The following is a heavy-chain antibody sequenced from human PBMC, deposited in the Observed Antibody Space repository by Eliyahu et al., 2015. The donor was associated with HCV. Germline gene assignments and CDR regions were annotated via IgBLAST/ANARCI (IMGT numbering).Heavy chain of an antibody. CDR2: ISSSSNYI. CDR1: GFTFIXXS. V-gene: IGHV3-21*01. Sequence: EVQLVESGGGLVKPGGSLXLSGAASGFTFIXXSMKWXRQXPGKGLGGVSSISSSSNYIYDADSVKGRFTISRDNAKNSLYLQMNSLRAEDTAVYYCARDRGAAAGIDYWGQGTLVTVSS. D-gene: IGHD6-13*01. CDR3: ARDRGAAAGIDY. J-gene: IGHJ4*02.